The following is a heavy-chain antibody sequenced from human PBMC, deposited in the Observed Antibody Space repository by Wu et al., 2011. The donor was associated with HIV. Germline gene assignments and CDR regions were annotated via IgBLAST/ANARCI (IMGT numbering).Heavy chain of an antibody. D-gene: IGHD3-10*01. V-gene: IGHV1-2*02. J-gene: IGHJ6*03. CDR2: INPDTGAT. CDR1: GYSFRDYY. Sequence: QVQLVQSGAEVYKPGASVKVSCETSGYSFRDYYIHWVRQAPGQGLEWMGWINPDTGATNYGPQFQGRVTMTRDTSISTAYMELDRLTSDDTAVYYCATDTVVRGIYDYYYYYMDVWGKGTMVT. CDR3: ATDTVVRGIYDYYYYYMDV.